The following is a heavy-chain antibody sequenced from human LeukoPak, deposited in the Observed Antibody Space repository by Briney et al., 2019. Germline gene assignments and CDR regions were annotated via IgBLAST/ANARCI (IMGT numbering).Heavy chain of an antibody. CDR1: GGTFSSYA. CDR3: ARGGYYDILTGWRERDWFDP. D-gene: IGHD3-9*01. V-gene: IGHV1-69*05. CDR2: IIPIFGTA. J-gene: IGHJ5*02. Sequence: SVKVSCKASGGTFSSYAISWVRQTPGQGLEWMGGIIPIFGTANYAQKFQGRVTITRNTSISTAYMELSSLRSEDTAVYYCARGGYYDILTGWRERDWFDPWGQGTLVTVSS.